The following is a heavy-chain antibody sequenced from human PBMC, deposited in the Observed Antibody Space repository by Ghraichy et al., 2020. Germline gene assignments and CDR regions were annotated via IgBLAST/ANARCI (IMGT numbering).Heavy chain of an antibody. Sequence: GSLRLSCAASGFTFSSYAMSWVRQAPGKGLEWVSTIGSSGGSTYHADSVKGRFTVSRDNSKNTLFMQMSSLRAEDTAVYYCAKSWGYCSGGACPPYNWFEPCGQRTLVTVSS. D-gene: IGHD2-15*01. V-gene: IGHV3-23*01. CDR2: IGSSGGST. CDR3: AKSWGYCSGGACPPYNWFEP. J-gene: IGHJ5*02. CDR1: GFTFSSYA.